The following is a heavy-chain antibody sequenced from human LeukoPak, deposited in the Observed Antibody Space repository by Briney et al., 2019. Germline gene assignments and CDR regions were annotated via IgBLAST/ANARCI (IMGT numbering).Heavy chain of an antibody. CDR3: ARGEPRIARPGAPPFDL. V-gene: IGHV4-59*01. D-gene: IGHD6-13*01. Sequence: SETLSLTCTVSGGSISSYYWQWIRQPPGNRLEWIGYVYYSGSTDYNPSLKSRVTISVDTSRNQFSLRLTSVTAADTAVYYCARGEPRIARPGAPPFDLWGRGTLVTVSS. CDR1: GGSISSYY. CDR2: VYYSGST. J-gene: IGHJ2*01.